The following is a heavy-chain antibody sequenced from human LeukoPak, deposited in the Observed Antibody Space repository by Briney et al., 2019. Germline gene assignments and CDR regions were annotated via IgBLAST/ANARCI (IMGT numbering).Heavy chain of an antibody. CDR2: IYYSGST. Sequence: SETLSLTCTVSGGSISSYYWSWIRQPPGKGLEWIGYIYYSGSTNYNPPLKSRVTISQDTSMNQFSLKLSSVTDAGTAVYDCARVWSGYSDGYHFNYWGQGTLVTVSS. J-gene: IGHJ4*02. V-gene: IGHV4-59*01. CDR1: GGSISSYY. CDR3: ARVWSGYSDGYHFNY. D-gene: IGHD5-18*01.